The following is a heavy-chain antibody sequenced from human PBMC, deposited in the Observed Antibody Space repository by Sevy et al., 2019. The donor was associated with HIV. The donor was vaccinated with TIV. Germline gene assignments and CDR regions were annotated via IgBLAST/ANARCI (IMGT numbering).Heavy chain of an antibody. D-gene: IGHD3-9*01. V-gene: IGHV4-61*02. CDR3: ATTYYDILMDV. CDR1: GGSISSGSYY. Sequence: SETLSLTCTVSGGSISSGSYYWSWIRQPAGKGLEWIGRIYTSGSTNSNPSLKSRVTISVDTSKNQFSLKLSSVTAADTAVYYCATTYYDILMDVWGKGTTVTVSS. CDR2: IYTSGST. J-gene: IGHJ6*04.